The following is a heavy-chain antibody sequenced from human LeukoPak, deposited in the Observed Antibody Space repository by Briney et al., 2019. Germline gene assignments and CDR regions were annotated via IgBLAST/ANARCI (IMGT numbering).Heavy chain of an antibody. V-gene: IGHV3-74*01. CDR2: INNDGSTP. Sequence: TGGSLRLSCAAFGFTLRSDAMTWVRQAPGKGLVWVSRINNDGSTPSYADSVKGRFTISRDNAKNTLYLQMSSLRVEDTAMYYCARDRGYSSFDPWGQGTLVTVSS. J-gene: IGHJ5*02. CDR3: ARDRGYSSFDP. CDR1: GFTLRSDA.